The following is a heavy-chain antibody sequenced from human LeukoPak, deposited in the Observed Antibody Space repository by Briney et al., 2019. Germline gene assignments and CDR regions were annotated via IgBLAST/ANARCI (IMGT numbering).Heavy chain of an antibody. Sequence: SETLSLTCTVSGDSISSDFWTWIRQPPGKGLEWIGYIYYSGSTNYNPSLKSRVTISVDTSKNQFSLKLSSVTAADTAVYYCARVENGYFDYWGQGTLVTVSS. CDR1: GDSISSDF. CDR2: IYYSGST. V-gene: IGHV4-59*01. CDR3: ARVENGYFDY. J-gene: IGHJ4*02. D-gene: IGHD2-8*01.